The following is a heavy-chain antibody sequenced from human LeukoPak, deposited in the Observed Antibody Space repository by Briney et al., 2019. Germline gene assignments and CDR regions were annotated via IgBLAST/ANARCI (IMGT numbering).Heavy chain of an antibody. Sequence: ASVKVSCKASGGTFSSYAISWVRQAPGQGLEWMGGIIPIFGAANYAQKFQGRVTITADESTSTAYMELSSLRSEDTAVYYCASGVVPAALFGSDWFDPWGQGTLVTVSS. J-gene: IGHJ5*02. D-gene: IGHD2-2*01. CDR1: GGTFSSYA. CDR2: IIPIFGAA. CDR3: ASGVVPAALFGSDWFDP. V-gene: IGHV1-69*13.